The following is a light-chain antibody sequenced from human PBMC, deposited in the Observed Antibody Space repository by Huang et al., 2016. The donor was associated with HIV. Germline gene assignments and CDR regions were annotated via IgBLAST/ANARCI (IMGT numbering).Light chain of an antibody. CDR2: DAS. Sequence: DIQMTQSPSSLSASVGDRVTITCQASQDIADYLKWYQQKPGKAPNLLIFDASNLETGVPSRFSVSGSGTDFSFTINNLQPEDIATYYCQQYDNLPYTFGPGTKVEIK. V-gene: IGKV1-33*01. CDR1: QDIADY. CDR3: QQYDNLPYT. J-gene: IGKJ2*01.